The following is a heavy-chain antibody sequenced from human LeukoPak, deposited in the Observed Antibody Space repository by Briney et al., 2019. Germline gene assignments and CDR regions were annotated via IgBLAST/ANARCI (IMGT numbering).Heavy chain of an antibody. CDR2: IYASGIT. D-gene: IGHD2-2*01. V-gene: IGHV4-61*02. Sequence: ASQTLSLTCTVSGGSISSGSYYWNWIRQPAGKGLEWIGRIYASGITNYHPSLKSRVAISVDTSKNQFSLRLSSVTAADTAVYYCASGAGSSNYFLYYWGQGILVTVSS. CDR1: GGSISSGSYY. J-gene: IGHJ4*02. CDR3: ASGAGSSNYFLYY.